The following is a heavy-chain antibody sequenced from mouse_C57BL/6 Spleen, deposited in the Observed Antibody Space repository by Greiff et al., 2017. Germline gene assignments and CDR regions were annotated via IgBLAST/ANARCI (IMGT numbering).Heavy chain of an antibody. Sequence: EVQVVESGGGLVKPGGSLKLSCAASGFTFSSYAMSWVRQTPEKRLEWVATISDGGSYTYYPDNVKGRFTISRDNAKNNLYLQMSHLKSEDTAMYYCARERGTGPYFDYWGQGTTLTVSS. V-gene: IGHV5-4*01. CDR3: ARERGTGPYFDY. J-gene: IGHJ2*01. CDR1: GFTFSSYA. CDR2: ISDGGSYT. D-gene: IGHD4-1*01.